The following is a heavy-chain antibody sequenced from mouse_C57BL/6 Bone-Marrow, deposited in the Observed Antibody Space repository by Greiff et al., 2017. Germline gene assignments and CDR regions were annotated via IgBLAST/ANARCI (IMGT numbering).Heavy chain of an antibody. CDR3: AKNRNGYYGYYAMDD. V-gene: IGHV2-4*01. CDR1: GFSLTSYG. CDR2: IWSGGSS. J-gene: IGHJ4*01. Sequence: QVQLKESGPGLVQPSQSLSITCAVSGFSLTSYGVPWVRQPPGKGLEWLGVIWSGGSSAYYAAFISRLSIIKDNSNSQAFFQLNSLQADETAIYYCAKNRNGYYGYYAMDDWGQGTSVTVSS. D-gene: IGHD2-3*01.